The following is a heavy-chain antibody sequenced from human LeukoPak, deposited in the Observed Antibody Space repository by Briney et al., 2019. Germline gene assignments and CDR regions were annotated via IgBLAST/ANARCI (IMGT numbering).Heavy chain of an antibody. V-gene: IGHV1-2*04. CDR3: ARGYDSSGYSHDAFDI. CDR2: INPNSGGT. J-gene: IGHJ3*02. CDR1: GYTFTGYY. Sequence: GASVKVSCKASGYTFTGYYMHWVRQAPGQGLEWMGWINPNSGGTNYAQKFQGWVTMTRDTSISTAYMELSRLRSDDTAVYYCARGYDSSGYSHDAFDIWGQGTMVTVSS. D-gene: IGHD3-22*01.